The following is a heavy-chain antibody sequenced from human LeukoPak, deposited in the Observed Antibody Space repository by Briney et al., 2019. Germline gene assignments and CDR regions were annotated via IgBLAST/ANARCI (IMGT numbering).Heavy chain of an antibody. CDR1: GFTFSSYS. D-gene: IGHD2-2*01. V-gene: IGHV3-21*01. CDR3: ARVSGTSGPPTGFDP. Sequence: GGSLRLSCAASGFTFSSYSMDWVRQAPGKGLEWVSSISSSSSYIYYADSVKGRFTISRDNAKNSLYLQMNSLRAEDTAVYYCARVSGTSGPPTGFDPWGQGTLVTVSS. J-gene: IGHJ5*02. CDR2: ISSSSSYI.